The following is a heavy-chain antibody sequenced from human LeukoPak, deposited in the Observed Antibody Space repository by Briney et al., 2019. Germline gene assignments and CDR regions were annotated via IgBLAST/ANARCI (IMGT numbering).Heavy chain of an antibody. Sequence: SETLSLTCTVSGGSISSGSYYWSWIRQPAGKGLEWIVRIYTSGSTNYNPSLKSRVTISVDTSKNQFSLKLSSVTAADTAVYYCARQVLGYSSSWYSTRYNWFDPWGQGTLVTVSS. D-gene: IGHD6-13*01. V-gene: IGHV4-61*02. CDR3: ARQVLGYSSSWYSTRYNWFDP. J-gene: IGHJ5*02. CDR2: IYTSGST. CDR1: GGSISSGSYY.